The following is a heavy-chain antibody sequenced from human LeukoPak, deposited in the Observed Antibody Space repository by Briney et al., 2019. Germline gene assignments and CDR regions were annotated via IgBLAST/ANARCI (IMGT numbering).Heavy chain of an antibody. CDR3: ARVIEMATIPTFDY. V-gene: IGHV4-34*01. CDR1: GGSFSGYY. J-gene: IGHJ4*02. CDR2: INHSGST. Sequence: SETLSLTCAVYGGSFSGYYWSWIRQPPGKGLEWIGEINHSGSTNYNPSLKSRVTISVDTSKNQFSLKLSSVTAADTAVYYCARVIEMATIPTFDYWGQGTLVTVSS. D-gene: IGHD5-24*01.